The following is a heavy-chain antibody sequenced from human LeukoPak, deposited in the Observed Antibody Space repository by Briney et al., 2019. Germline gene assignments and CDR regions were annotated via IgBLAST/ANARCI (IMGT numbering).Heavy chain of an antibody. D-gene: IGHD3-22*01. CDR3: ASHYYDLTLDY. CDR1: GGSISSYY. V-gene: IGHV4-59*01. J-gene: IGHJ4*02. Sequence: PSETLSLTCTVSGGSISSYYWSWIRQPPGKGLEWIGYIYYSGSTNYNPSLKSRVTISVDTSKNQFSLKLSSVTAADTAVYYCASHYYDLTLDYWGQGTLVTVSS. CDR2: IYYSGST.